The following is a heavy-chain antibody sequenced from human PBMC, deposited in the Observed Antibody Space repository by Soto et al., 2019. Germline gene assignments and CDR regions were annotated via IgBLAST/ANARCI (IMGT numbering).Heavy chain of an antibody. CDR3: ARGYYGSGSLGWFDP. V-gene: IGHV1-18*01. Sequence: QVQLMQTGARVKKPGASVKVSCKTSGYTFTTYTISWVRQAPGQALEWMGWISAYNGNTNYAQKFQGRVTMTTDTSTSTAYMELRSLRSDDTAVYYCARGYYGSGSLGWFDPWGQGTLVTVSS. CDR2: ISAYNGNT. CDR1: GYTFTTYT. J-gene: IGHJ5*02. D-gene: IGHD3-10*01.